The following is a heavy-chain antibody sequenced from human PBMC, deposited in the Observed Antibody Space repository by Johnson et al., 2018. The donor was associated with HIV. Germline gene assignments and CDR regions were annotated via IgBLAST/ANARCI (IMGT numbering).Heavy chain of an antibody. J-gene: IGHJ3*02. CDR3: ARDFYYNFWTGFSRSDAFDI. V-gene: IGHV3-7*01. CDR2: IKQDGSEK. Sequence: VQLVESGGGLVKPGGSLRLSCAASGFTFSNAWMSWVRQAPGKGLEWVANIKQDGSEKYYVDSVKGRFTISRDNAKNSLYLQMNSLRAEDTAVYYCARDFYYNFWTGFSRSDAFDIWGQGTMVTVSS. D-gene: IGHD3-3*01. CDR1: GFTFSNAW.